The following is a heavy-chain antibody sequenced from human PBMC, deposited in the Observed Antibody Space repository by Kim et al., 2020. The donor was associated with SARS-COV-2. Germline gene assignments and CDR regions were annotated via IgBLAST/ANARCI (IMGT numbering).Heavy chain of an antibody. V-gene: IGHV3-74*01. J-gene: IGHJ5*02. Sequence: GGSLRLSCAASGFTFNSYWMQWVRQAPGKGLVWVSRINSEGSTTRYAGSVKGRFSLSRDNAKNILYLQMNSLRAEDTAVYFCARDSTYCSGGSCFSNGCDPWGRGTLVTVSS. CDR1: GFTFNSYW. D-gene: IGHD2-15*01. CDR3: ARDSTYCSGGSCFSNGCDP. CDR2: INSEGSTT.